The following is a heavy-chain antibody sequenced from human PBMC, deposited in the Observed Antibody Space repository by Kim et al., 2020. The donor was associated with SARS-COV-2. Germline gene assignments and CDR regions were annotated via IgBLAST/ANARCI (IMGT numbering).Heavy chain of an antibody. CDR3: AGVNTVVVVAATRQYLDL. J-gene: IGHJ1*01. Sequence: GGSLRLSCAASGFTFSSYAMSWVRQAPGKGLEWVSSISGSGGSTYYADSVKGRFTISRDNAKNTLYLQMNSLRAEDTAVYYCAGVNTVVVVAATRQYLDLWGQGTLVTVSS. D-gene: IGHD2-15*01. V-gene: IGHV3-23*01. CDR1: GFTFSSYA. CDR2: ISGSGGST.